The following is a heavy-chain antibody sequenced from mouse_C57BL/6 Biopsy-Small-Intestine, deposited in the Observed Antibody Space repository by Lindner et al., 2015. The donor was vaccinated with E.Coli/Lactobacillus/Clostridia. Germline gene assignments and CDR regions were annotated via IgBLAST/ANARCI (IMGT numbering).Heavy chain of an antibody. Sequence: VQLQESGPELVKPGASVKISCEASGYTVTDYYINWVKQRPGQGLEWIGWIYPGSGDTKYNEKFKGKATLTVDTSSTTAYMQLSSLTSDDSAVYYCARSYGDMFAFWGQGTLVTVSA. CDR1: GYTVTDYY. D-gene: IGHD2-13*01. J-gene: IGHJ3*01. CDR3: ARSYGDMFAF. V-gene: IGHV1-84*01. CDR2: IYPGSGDT.